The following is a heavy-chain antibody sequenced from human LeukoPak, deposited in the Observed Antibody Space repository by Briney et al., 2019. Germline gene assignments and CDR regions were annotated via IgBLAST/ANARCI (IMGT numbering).Heavy chain of an antibody. CDR2: ISGSGGST. J-gene: IGHJ4*02. CDR3: AKDPGSFFDY. CDR1: SXA. V-gene: IGHV3-23*01. Sequence: SXAMXWVRQAPGKGLEWVSAISGSGGSTYYADSVKGRFTISRDNSKNTLYLQMNSLRAEDTAVYYCAKDPGSFFDYWGQGTLVTVSS. D-gene: IGHD2-15*01.